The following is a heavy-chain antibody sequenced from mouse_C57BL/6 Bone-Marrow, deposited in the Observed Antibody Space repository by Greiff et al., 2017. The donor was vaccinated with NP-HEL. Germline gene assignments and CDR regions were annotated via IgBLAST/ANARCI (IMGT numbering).Heavy chain of an antibody. V-gene: IGHV1-82*01. CDR3: ALFYYGSPYYFDY. CDR1: GYAFSSSW. J-gene: IGHJ2*01. D-gene: IGHD1-1*01. Sequence: VKLMESGPELVKPGASVKISCKASGYAFSSSWMNWVKQRPGKGLEWIGRIYPGYGDTNYNGKFKGKATLTADKSSSTAYMQLSSLTSEDAAVYFCALFYYGSPYYFDYWGQGTTLTVSS. CDR2: IYPGYGDT.